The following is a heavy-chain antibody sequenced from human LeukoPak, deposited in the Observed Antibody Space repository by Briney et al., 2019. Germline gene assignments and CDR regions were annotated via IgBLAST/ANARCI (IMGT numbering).Heavy chain of an antibody. CDR1: GASISGYY. D-gene: IGHD5-12*01. CDR3: ARVGGYSGYEPPSGYNWFDP. CDR2: IHYSGDT. V-gene: IGHV4-59*01. Sequence: PSETLSLTCTVSGASISGYYWGWIRQSPGKGLEWIGYIHYSGDTNYVPSLKSRVSISVDTSKNQFSLKLTSLTAADTAVYYCARVGGYSGYEPPSGYNWFDPWGQGTLVTVSS. J-gene: IGHJ5*02.